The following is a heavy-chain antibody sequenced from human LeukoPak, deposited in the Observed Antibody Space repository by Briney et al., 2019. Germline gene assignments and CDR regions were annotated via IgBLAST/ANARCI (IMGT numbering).Heavy chain of an antibody. CDR1: GFTFSSYA. J-gene: IGHJ4*02. Sequence: GRSLRLSCAASGFTFSSYAMHWVRQAPGKGLDWVAAISKDGSDMYYADSVKGLFTISRDNSKSTLYLQMNSLRAEDTAVYYCAKGSVKSRDYPFHYWGQGTLVTVSS. D-gene: IGHD3-16*01. V-gene: IGHV3-30*04. CDR2: ISKDGSDM. CDR3: AKGSVKSRDYPFHY.